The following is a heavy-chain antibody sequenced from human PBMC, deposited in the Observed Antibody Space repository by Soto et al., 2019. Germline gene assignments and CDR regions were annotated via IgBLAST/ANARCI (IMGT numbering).Heavy chain of an antibody. CDR1: GFSFRNQW. Sequence: EVQLEESGGGSVQLGESLRVSCVASGFSFRNQWMHWVRQVAGKGLVWVSRINGDGTRTSYADFVKGRFTVSRDNARNLLFLQLTSLTVDDSGVYHCARGGAAGRGDAIDMWGPGTTVAV. V-gene: IGHV3-74*01. J-gene: IGHJ3*02. CDR3: ARGGAAGRGDAIDM. D-gene: IGHD3-10*01. CDR2: INGDGTRT.